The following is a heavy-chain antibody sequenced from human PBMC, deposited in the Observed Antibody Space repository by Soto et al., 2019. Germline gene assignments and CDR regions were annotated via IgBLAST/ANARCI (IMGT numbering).Heavy chain of an antibody. D-gene: IGHD3-10*01. CDR1: GFTVSSNY. V-gene: IGHV3-53*01. J-gene: IGHJ4*02. CDR3: ARVVVRETYYFDY. CDR2: IYSGGST. Sequence: GGSLRLSCAASGFTVSSNYMSWVRQAPGKGLEWVSVIYSGGSTYYADSVKGRFTISRDNSKNTLYLQMNSLRAEDTAVYYCARVVVRETYYFDYWGQGTLVTVSS.